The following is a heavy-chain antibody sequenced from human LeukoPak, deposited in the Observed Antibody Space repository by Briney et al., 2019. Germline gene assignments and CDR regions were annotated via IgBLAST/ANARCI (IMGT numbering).Heavy chain of an antibody. J-gene: IGHJ6*03. Sequence: KTSETLSLTCTVSGGSISSGSYYWNWIRQPPGKGLEWIGYIHYSGSTNYNPSLKSRVTISVDTPKNQFSLKLSSVTAADTAVYYCARGSSGWYPPYMDVWGKGTTVTVSS. V-gene: IGHV4-61*01. CDR2: IHYSGST. CDR1: GGSISSGSYY. D-gene: IGHD6-19*01. CDR3: ARGSSGWYPPYMDV.